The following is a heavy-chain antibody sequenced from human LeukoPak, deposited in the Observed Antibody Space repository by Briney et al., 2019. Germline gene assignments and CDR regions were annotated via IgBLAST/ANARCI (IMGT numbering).Heavy chain of an antibody. J-gene: IGHJ3*02. V-gene: IGHV4-34*01. CDR2: INHSGST. Sequence: SETLSLTCAVYGGSFSGYYWSWIRQPPGKGLEWIGEINHSGSTNYNPSLKSRVTISVDTSKNQFSLKLSSVTAADTAVYYCARARYCSSTSCYTGAFDIWGQGTMVTVSS. CDR3: ARARYCSSTSCYTGAFDI. D-gene: IGHD2-2*02. CDR1: GGSFSGYY.